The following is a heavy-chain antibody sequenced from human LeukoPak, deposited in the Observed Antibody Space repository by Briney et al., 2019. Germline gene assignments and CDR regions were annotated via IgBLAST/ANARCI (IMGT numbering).Heavy chain of an antibody. V-gene: IGHV3-21*01. CDR1: GFTFSSYI. CDR3: AKIGAYYYYGMDV. CDR2: ISSSSSYI. D-gene: IGHD3-3*01. J-gene: IGHJ6*02. Sequence: GGSLRLSCAASGFTFSSYIMNWVRQAPGKGLEWVSSISSSSSYIYYADSVKGRFTISRDNAKNSLYLQMNSLRAEDTAVYYCAKIGAYYYYGMDVWGQGTTVTVSS.